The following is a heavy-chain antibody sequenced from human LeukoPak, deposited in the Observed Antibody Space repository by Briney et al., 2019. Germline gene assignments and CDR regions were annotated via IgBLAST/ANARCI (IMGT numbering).Heavy chain of an antibody. D-gene: IGHD6-13*01. CDR2: IKQDGSEK. CDR1: GFTFSRYW. V-gene: IGHV3-7*01. J-gene: IGHJ3*02. Sequence: GGSLRLSCAASGFTFSRYWMSWVRQAPGKGLEWVANIKQDGSEKYYVDSVKGRFTISRDNSKNSLYLQMNSLRAEDTAVYYCAITHLSSSWADAFDIWGQGTMVTVSS. CDR3: AITHLSSSWADAFDI.